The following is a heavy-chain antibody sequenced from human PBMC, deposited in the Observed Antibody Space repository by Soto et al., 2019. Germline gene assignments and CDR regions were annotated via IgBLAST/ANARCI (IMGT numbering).Heavy chain of an antibody. J-gene: IGHJ6*02. CDR3: AAEGAYCSGGSCYFMPHYGMDV. D-gene: IGHD2-15*01. CDR2: IVVGSGNT. Sequence: SVKVSCKASGFTFTSSAVQWVRQARGQRLEWIGWIVVGSGNTNYAQKFQERVTITRDMSTSTAYMELSSLRSEDTAVYYCAAEGAYCSGGSCYFMPHYGMDVWGQGTTVTVSS. CDR1: GFTFTSSA. V-gene: IGHV1-58*01.